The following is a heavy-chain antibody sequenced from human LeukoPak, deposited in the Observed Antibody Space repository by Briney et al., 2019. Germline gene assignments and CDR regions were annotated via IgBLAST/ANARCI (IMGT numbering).Heavy chain of an antibody. Sequence: SETLSLTCTVSGGAISIYYWSWIRQPPGKGLEWIGYIYYSGSTNYNPSLKSRVTISVDTCTNQFSLKLSSVTAADTPVYYCVRDRWFGGPGEMDVWGKESTVTTSS. J-gene: IGHJ6*04. CDR2: IYYSGST. CDR1: GGAISIYY. V-gene: IGHV4-59*01. CDR3: VRDRWFGGPGEMDV. D-gene: IGHD3-10*01.